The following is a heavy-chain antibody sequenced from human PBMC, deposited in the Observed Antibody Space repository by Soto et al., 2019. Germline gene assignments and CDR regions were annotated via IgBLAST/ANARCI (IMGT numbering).Heavy chain of an antibody. CDR3: ERSVYSGSYYDY. J-gene: IGHJ4*02. D-gene: IGHD1-26*01. Sequence: PSETLSLTCTVSGGSISSSSYYWGWIRQPPGKGLEWIGSIYYSGSTYYNPSLKSRVTISVDTSKNQFSLKLSSVTAADTAVYYCERSVYSGSYYDYWGPGTLVTVSS. CDR1: GGSISSSSYY. CDR2: IYYSGST. V-gene: IGHV4-39*01.